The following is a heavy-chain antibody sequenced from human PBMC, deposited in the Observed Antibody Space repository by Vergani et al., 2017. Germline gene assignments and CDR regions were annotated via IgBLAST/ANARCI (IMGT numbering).Heavy chain of an antibody. J-gene: IGHJ4*02. V-gene: IGHV7-4-1*02. D-gene: IGHD6-13*01. Sequence: QVQLVQSGSELKKPGASVTVSCKASGYTFTIYVMTWVRQAPGQGLEWMGWINTYTGNPTYAQGFTGQFVFSLDTSVSTAYLQISSLKAEDTAVYYCARDLRGYFDYWGQGTLVTVSS. CDR2: INTYTGNP. CDR3: ARDLRGYFDY. CDR1: GYTFTIYV.